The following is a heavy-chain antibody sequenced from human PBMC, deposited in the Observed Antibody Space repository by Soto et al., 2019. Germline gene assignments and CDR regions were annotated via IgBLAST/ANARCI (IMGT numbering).Heavy chain of an antibody. J-gene: IGHJ5*02. CDR3: ARGYYYGSLWFDP. CDR1: GGSVSSGSYY. D-gene: IGHD3-10*01. Sequence: SETLSLTCTVSGGSVSSGSYYWSWIRQPPGKGLEWIGYIYYSGSTNYNPSLKSRVTISVDTSKNQFSLKLSSVTAADTAVYYCARGYYYGSLWFDPWGQGTLVTVSS. V-gene: IGHV4-61*01. CDR2: IYYSGST.